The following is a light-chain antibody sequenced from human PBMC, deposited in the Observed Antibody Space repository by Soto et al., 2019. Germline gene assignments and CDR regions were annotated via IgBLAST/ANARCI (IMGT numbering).Light chain of an antibody. J-gene: IGLJ1*01. V-gene: IGLV1-44*01. CDR3: AAWDDSLNAL. CDR2: LND. Sequence: QSALTQPASLSATPGQRVNISCSGSXSNIGDNAVNWYQQLPGAAPKLLIYLNDQRPSGVPDRFSGSKSGTSAFLAISGLQSEDEADYYCAAWDDSLNALFGTGTKVSVL. CDR1: XSNIGDNA.